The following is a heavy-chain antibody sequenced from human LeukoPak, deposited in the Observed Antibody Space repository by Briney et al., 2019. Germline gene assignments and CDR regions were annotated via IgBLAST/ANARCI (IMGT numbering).Heavy chain of an antibody. CDR2: IRYDGSNK. CDR3: AKSSTEYSSSPEYYFDY. CDR1: GFTSSSYG. J-gene: IGHJ4*02. V-gene: IGHV3-30*02. Sequence: GGSLRLSCAASGFTSSSYGMHWVRQAPGKGLEWVAFIRYDGSNKYYADSVKGRFTISRDNSKNTLYLQMNSLRAEDTAVYYCAKSSTEYSSSPEYYFDYWGQGTLVTVSS. D-gene: IGHD6-6*01.